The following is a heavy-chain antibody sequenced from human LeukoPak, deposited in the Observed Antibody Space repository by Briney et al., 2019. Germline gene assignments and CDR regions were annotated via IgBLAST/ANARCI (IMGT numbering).Heavy chain of an antibody. CDR2: IIPILGIA. Sequence: GASVKVSCKASGGTFSSYAISWVRQAPGQGLEWMGRIIPILGIANYAQKFQGRVTITADKSTSTAYMELSSLRSEDTAVYYCAREPLDDYGDYWGQGTLVTISS. CDR3: AREPLDDYGDY. V-gene: IGHV1-69*04. D-gene: IGHD6-6*01. J-gene: IGHJ4*02. CDR1: GGTFSSYA.